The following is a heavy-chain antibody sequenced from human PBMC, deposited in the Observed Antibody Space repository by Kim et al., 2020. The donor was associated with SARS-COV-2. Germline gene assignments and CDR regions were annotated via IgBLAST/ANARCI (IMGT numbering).Heavy chain of an antibody. CDR2: DGSNK. CDR3: ANFES. Sequence: DGSNKYYADSVMGRFTISRDNSKNMLFLQMNSLRAEDTSVYYCANFESWGQGTLVTVSS. V-gene: IGHV3-33*06. J-gene: IGHJ4*02.